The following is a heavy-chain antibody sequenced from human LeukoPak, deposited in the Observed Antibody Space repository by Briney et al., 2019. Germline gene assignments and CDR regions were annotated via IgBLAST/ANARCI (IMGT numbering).Heavy chain of an antibody. CDR3: ARGGDSSSWYGWFDP. CDR1: GYTFTDYY. V-gene: IGHV1-2*02. D-gene: IGHD6-13*01. CDR2: ISPDSAYT. Sequence: ASVKVSCKASGYTFTDYYIHWVRQAPGQGLEWMGWISPDSAYTRYAQKFQGRVTITRDTSISTAYMDLTRLISDDTAVYYCARGGDSSSWYGWFDPWGQGTLVTVSS. J-gene: IGHJ5*02.